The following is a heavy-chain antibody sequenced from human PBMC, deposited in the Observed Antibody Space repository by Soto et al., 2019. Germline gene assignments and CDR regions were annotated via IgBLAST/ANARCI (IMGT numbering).Heavy chain of an antibody. CDR1: GFTFSSYG. Sequence: QVQLVESGGGVVQPGRSLRLSCAASGFTFSSYGMHWVRQAPGKGLEWVAVISYDGSNKYYADSVKGRFTISRDNSKNTLYMQMNSLRAEDTAVYYCAKDFIADIVVVPAAMDALQYGMDVWGQGTTVTVSS. D-gene: IGHD2-2*01. CDR2: ISYDGSNK. CDR3: AKDFIADIVVVPAAMDALQYGMDV. V-gene: IGHV3-30*18. J-gene: IGHJ6*02.